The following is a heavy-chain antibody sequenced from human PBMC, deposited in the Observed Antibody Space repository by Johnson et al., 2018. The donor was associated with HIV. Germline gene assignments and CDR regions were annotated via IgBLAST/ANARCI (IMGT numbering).Heavy chain of an antibody. Sequence: VQLVESGGGVVQPGRSLRLSCAASGFTFSSYWMNWVRHVPGKGLEWVANIKQDGSEKYYMDSVKGRFTISRDNAKNSLYLQMSSLRAEDTAVYYCSRSSAKAFDIWGQGTMVTVSS. CDR1: GFTFSSYW. D-gene: IGHD6-25*01. J-gene: IGHJ3*02. CDR2: IKQDGSEK. CDR3: SRSSAKAFDI. V-gene: IGHV3-7*01.